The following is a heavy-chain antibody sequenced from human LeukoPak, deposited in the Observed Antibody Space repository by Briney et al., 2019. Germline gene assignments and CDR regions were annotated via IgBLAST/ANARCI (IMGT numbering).Heavy chain of an antibody. CDR3: AHIISGSGREYIDY. Sequence: SGPTLVKPTETLTLTCSFSGFSLNIRGMGVAWIRQSPGEAPEWLALIYWDDDKRYGPSLESRLAITKDTSKNQVVLTMTNMDPVDTATYYCAHIISGSGREYIDYWGQGMLVTVSS. CDR2: IYWDDDK. CDR1: GFSLNIRGMG. D-gene: IGHD3-10*01. J-gene: IGHJ4*02. V-gene: IGHV2-5*05.